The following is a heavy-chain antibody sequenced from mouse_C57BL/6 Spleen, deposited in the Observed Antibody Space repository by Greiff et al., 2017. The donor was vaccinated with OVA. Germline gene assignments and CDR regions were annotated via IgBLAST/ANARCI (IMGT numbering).Heavy chain of an antibody. Sequence: EVQLQQSGTVLARPGASVKMSCKTSGYTFTSYWMHWVKQRPGQGLEWIGAIYPGNSDTSYNQKFKGKAKLTAVTSASTAYMELSSLSNEDSAVYYCTRPLDDYDVFDYWGQGTTLTVSS. D-gene: IGHD2-4*01. J-gene: IGHJ2*01. CDR3: TRPLDDYDVFDY. CDR2: IYPGNSDT. CDR1: GYTFTSYW. V-gene: IGHV1-5*01.